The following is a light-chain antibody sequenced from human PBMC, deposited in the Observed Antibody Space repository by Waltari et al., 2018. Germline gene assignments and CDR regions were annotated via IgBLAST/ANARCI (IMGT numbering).Light chain of an antibody. J-gene: IGLJ1*01. CDR3: CSYAGSYSDV. V-gene: IGLV2-11*01. CDR1: SSDVGGYNY. CDR2: DVN. Sequence: QSALTQPRSVSGSPGQSVTISCTGTSSDVGGYNYVSWYPQHPGKAPKLMIYDVNKRPSGVPDRFSGSKSGNTASLTISGLQAEDEADYYCCSYAGSYSDVFGTGTKVTVL.